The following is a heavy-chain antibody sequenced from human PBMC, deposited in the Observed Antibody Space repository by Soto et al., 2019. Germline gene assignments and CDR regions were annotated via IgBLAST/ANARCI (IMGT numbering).Heavy chain of an antibody. CDR1: GYTFTGYY. D-gene: IGHD4-17*01. Sequence: PGASLKISCKASGYTFTGYYMHWVRQAPGQGLEWMGWINPNSGGTNYAQKFQGWVTMTRDTSISTAYMELSRLRSDDTAVYYCARDDYGDYAVSAFDIWGQGTMVTV. J-gene: IGHJ3*02. V-gene: IGHV1-2*04. CDR2: INPNSGGT. CDR3: ARDDYGDYAVSAFDI.